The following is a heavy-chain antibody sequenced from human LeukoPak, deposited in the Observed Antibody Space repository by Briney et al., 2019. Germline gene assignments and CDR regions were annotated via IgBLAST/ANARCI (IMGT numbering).Heavy chain of an antibody. V-gene: IGHV3-30*04. CDR2: ISYDGSNK. CDR3: GRDKTGFCSGSSCLGSTFDY. J-gene: IGHJ4*02. CDR1: GFILSDYN. D-gene: IGHD2-15*01. Sequence: GGSLRLSCAASGFILSDYNMHWVRQAPGKGLEWVAVISYDGSNKYYADSVKGRFTISRDNSKNTLYLQMNSLRAEDTAVYYCGRDKTGFCSGSSCLGSTFDYGGRETLVPVP.